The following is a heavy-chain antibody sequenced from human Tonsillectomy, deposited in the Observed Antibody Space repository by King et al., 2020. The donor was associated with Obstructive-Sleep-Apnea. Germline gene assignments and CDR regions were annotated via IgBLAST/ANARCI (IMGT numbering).Heavy chain of an antibody. CDR1: GYTFTSNG. D-gene: IGHD3-22*01. V-gene: IGHV1-18*01. CDR3: AKNYYDSSGYYSSDTFDL. Sequence: VQLVESGAEVKKPGASVKVSCKASGYTFTSNGISWVRQAPGQGLEWMGWISAYNGNTKYSQKLQGRVTMTTDTSTSTAYMELRSLISDDTAVYYCAKNYYDSSGYYSSDTFDLWGQGTMVIVSS. CDR2: ISAYNGNT. J-gene: IGHJ3*01.